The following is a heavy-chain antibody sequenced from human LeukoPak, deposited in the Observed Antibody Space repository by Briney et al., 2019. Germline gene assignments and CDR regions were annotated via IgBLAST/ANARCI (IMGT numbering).Heavy chain of an antibody. CDR3: TTGAVVATRDDAFDI. Sequence: GGSLRLSCAASGFTFSNAWMSWVRQAPGKGLEWVGRIKSKTDGGTTDYAAPVKGRFTISRDDSKNTLYLQMNSLKTEDTAVYYCTTGAVVATRDDAFDIWGQGTMVTVSS. J-gene: IGHJ3*02. CDR1: GFTFSNAW. V-gene: IGHV3-15*01. D-gene: IGHD5-12*01. CDR2: IKSKTDGGTT.